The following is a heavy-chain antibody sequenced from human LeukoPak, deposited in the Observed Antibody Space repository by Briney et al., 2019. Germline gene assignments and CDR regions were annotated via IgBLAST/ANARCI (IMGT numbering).Heavy chain of an antibody. CDR2: INHSGST. V-gene: IGHV4-38-2*02. CDR1: GYSISSGYY. Sequence: SETLSLTCTVSGYSISSGYYWSWIRQPPGKGLEWIGEINHSGSTNYNPSLKSRVTISVDTSKNQFSLKVRYVTAADTAVYYCARGLNDSWTGENYWGQGTLVTVSS. J-gene: IGHJ4*02. D-gene: IGHD3-3*01. CDR3: ARGLNDSWTGENY.